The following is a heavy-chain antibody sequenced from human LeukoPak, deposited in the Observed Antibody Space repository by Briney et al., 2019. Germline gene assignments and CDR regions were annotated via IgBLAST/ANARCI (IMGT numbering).Heavy chain of an antibody. CDR2: IYTSGST. CDR3: ARGSGYQLLSNYFDY. D-gene: IGHD2-2*01. J-gene: IGHJ4*02. Sequence: PSETLSLTCTVSGGSISSSSYYWGWIRQPPGTGLEWIGRIYTSGSTNYNPSLKSRVTMSVDTSKNQFSLKLSSVTAADTAVYYCARGSGYQLLSNYFDYWGQGTLVTVSS. V-gene: IGHV4-61*05. CDR1: GGSISSSSYY.